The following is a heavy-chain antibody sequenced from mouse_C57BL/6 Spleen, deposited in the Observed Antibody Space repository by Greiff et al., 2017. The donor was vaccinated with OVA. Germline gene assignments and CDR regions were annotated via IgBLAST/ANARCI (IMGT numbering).Heavy chain of an antibody. CDR3: ATYDDDSDFDD. J-gene: IGHJ2*01. CDR2: INPSSGYT. Sequence: QVQLKQSGAELAKPGASVKLSCKASGYTFTSYWMHWVKQRPGPGLEWIGYINPSSGYTKSNQKFKDKATLTADKSSSTAYMPLSRLTYEDSGVYYCATYDDDSDFDDWGQGTTLTVSA. D-gene: IGHD2-4*01. CDR1: GYTFTSYW. V-gene: IGHV1-7*01.